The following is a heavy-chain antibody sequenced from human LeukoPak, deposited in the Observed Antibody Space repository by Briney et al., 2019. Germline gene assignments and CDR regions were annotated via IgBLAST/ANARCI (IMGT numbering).Heavy chain of an antibody. CDR2: IRYDGSNK. CDR1: GFTFSSYG. V-gene: IGHV3-30*02. D-gene: IGHD3-22*01. J-gene: IGHJ3*01. Sequence: GGSLRLSCAASGFTFSSYGMHWVRQAPGKGLEWVAFIRYDGSNKYYADSVKGRFTISRDNSKNTLYLQMNSLRAEDTAVYYCAKDLLTSTGAYYYDSSGYLGFDGWGQGTMVTVSS. CDR3: AKDLLTSTGAYYYDSSGYLGFDG.